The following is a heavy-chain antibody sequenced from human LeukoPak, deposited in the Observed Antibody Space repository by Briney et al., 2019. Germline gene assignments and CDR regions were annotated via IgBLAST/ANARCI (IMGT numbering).Heavy chain of an antibody. Sequence: PSQTLSLTCTVSGGSISSGSYYWSWIRQPAGKGLEWIGRIYTSGSTNYNPSLKSRVTISVDTSKNQFSLKLSSVTAADTAVYYCARLGSSSWHTMDVWGKGTTVTVSS. V-gene: IGHV4-61*02. D-gene: IGHD6-13*01. CDR1: GGSISSGSYY. CDR2: IYTSGST. CDR3: ARLGSSSWHTMDV. J-gene: IGHJ6*04.